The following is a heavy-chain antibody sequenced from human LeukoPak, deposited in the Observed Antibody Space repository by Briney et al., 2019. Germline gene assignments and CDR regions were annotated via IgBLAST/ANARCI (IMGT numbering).Heavy chain of an antibody. CDR3: ARDDGDYGLGDAFDI. Sequence: SETLSLTCTVSGGSISSYYWSWIRQPPGKGLEWIGYIYYSGSTNYNPSLKSRVTISVDTSKNQFSLKLSSVTAADTAVYYCARDDGDYGLGDAFDIWGQGTMVTVSS. D-gene: IGHD4-17*01. J-gene: IGHJ3*02. CDR2: IYYSGST. V-gene: IGHV4-59*01. CDR1: GGSISSYY.